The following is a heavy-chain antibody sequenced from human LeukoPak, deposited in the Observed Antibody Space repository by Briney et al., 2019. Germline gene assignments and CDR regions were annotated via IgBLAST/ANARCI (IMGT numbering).Heavy chain of an antibody. CDR1: GGTFSSYA. D-gene: IGHD5-24*01. CDR3: ARELPDGYARHFDY. J-gene: IGHJ4*02. CDR2: IIPILGLA. Sequence: SVKVSCKASGGTFSSYAISWVRQAPGQGLEWMGRIIPILGLANYAQKFQGRVTITADKSTSTAYMELSSLRSEDTAVYYCARELPDGYARHFDYWGQGTLVTVSS. V-gene: IGHV1-69*04.